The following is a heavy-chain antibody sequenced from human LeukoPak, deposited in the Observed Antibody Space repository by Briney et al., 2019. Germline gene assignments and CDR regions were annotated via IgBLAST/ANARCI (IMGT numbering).Heavy chain of an antibody. CDR3: ARIHESLLAANLNWFDP. Sequence: PSETLSLTCTVSGGSISSYYWSWIRQPPGKGLEWIGYIYYSGSTNYNPSLKSRVTISVDTSKNQFSLKLSSVTAADTAVYYCARIHESLLAANLNWFDPWGQGTLVTVSS. J-gene: IGHJ5*02. D-gene: IGHD6-19*01. CDR2: IYYSGST. CDR1: GGSISSYY. V-gene: IGHV4-59*01.